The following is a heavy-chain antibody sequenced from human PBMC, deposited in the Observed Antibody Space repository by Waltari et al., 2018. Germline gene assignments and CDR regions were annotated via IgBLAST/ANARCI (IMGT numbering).Heavy chain of an antibody. CDR1: SDSLSGYY. D-gene: IGHD2-2*01. CDR2: ASSSGTT. CDR3: ARERQIVVVPPADLLVFEY. Sequence: HVQLQESGPGLVKPSETLSLTCTVSSDSLSGYYWSWIRQSARKGLEWIGRASSSGTTNYNLSFKSRVTMSVDMSKNQFSLRLTSVTVADTAVYYCARERQIVVVPPADLLVFEYWGQGALVTVSS. J-gene: IGHJ4*02. V-gene: IGHV4-4*07.